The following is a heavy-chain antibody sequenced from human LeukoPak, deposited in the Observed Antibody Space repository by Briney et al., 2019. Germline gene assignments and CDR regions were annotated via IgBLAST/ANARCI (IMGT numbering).Heavy chain of an antibody. CDR3: ARAEQWLPDYYFDY. CDR1: GGSISSYY. J-gene: IGHJ4*02. CDR2: IYYSGST. D-gene: IGHD6-19*01. V-gene: IGHV4-59*01. Sequence: PSGTLSLTCTVSGGSISSYYWSWIRQPPGEGLEWIGYIYYSGSTNYNPSLKSRVTISVDTSKNQFSLKLSSVTAADTAVYYCARAEQWLPDYYFDYWGQGTLVTVSS.